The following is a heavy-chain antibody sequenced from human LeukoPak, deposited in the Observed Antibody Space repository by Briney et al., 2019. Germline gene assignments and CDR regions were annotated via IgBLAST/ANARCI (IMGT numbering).Heavy chain of an antibody. CDR1: GGTFSSYA. D-gene: IGHD3-22*01. V-gene: IGHV1-69*05. J-gene: IGHJ4*02. CDR2: IIPIFGTA. Sequence: SVKVSCKASGGTFSSYAISWVRQAPGQGLEWMGGIIPIFGTANYAQKFQGRVTITTDESTSTAYMELSSLRAEDTAVYYCARGAYSYDSPEYWGQGTLVTVSS. CDR3: ARGAYSYDSPEY.